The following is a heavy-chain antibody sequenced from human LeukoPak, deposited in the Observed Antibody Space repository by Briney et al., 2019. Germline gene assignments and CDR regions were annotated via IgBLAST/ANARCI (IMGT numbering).Heavy chain of an antibody. Sequence: HGASVKVSCKASGYTFTGYYIHWVRQAPGQGLEWMGWINPNSGDTNYAQKFQGRVTMTRDTSISTAYMELSRLRSDDTAIYYCARGLQQLVLSGFDPWGQGTLVTVSS. CDR2: INPNSGDT. V-gene: IGHV1-2*02. J-gene: IGHJ5*02. CDR3: ARGLQQLVLSGFDP. D-gene: IGHD6-13*01. CDR1: GYTFTGYY.